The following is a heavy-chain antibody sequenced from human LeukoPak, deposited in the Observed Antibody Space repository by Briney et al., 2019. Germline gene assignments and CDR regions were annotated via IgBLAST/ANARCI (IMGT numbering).Heavy chain of an antibody. Sequence: PGGSLRLSCAASGFTFSSYDMSWVRQAPGKGLEWVSGISGRGDNTYYADSVKGRFTISRDNSKNTLYLQMNSLRAEDTAVYYCAKSGGINWHYFDYWGQGTLVTVSS. CDR2: ISGRGDNT. D-gene: IGHD1-1*01. CDR3: AKSGGINWHYFDY. CDR1: GFTFSSYD. V-gene: IGHV3-23*01. J-gene: IGHJ4*02.